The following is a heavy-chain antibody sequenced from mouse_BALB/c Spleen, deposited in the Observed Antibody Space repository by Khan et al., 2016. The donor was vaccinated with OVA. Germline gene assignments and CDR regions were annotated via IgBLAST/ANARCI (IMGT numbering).Heavy chain of an antibody. J-gene: IGHJ3*01. CDR2: VNPNTDNI. D-gene: IGHD2-14*01. CDR3: ARGYAFFAS. CDR1: GYSFTLYY. V-gene: IGHV1-26*01. Sequence: IQLVQSGSDLVKPGASVKISCKASGYSFTLYYMSWVKQSPGKSLEWIGRVNPNTDNINYNQEFKGKAILTVDKSSNTAYMELRSLTSEDSAVYFCARGYAFFASWGQGTLVTVSA.